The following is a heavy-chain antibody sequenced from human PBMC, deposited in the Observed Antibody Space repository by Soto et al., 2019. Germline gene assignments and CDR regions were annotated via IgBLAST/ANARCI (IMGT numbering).Heavy chain of an antibody. CDR2: IIPIFGTA. CDR3: ARRGGICSGGSCYPNYYYYGMDV. J-gene: IGHJ6*02. CDR1: GGTFSSYA. V-gene: IGHV1-69*01. D-gene: IGHD2-15*01. Sequence: QVQLVQSGAEVKKPGSSVKVSCTASGGTFSSYAISWVRQAPGQGLEWMGGIIPIFGTANYAQKFQGRVTITADESTSTAYMELSRLRSEDTAVYYCARRGGICSGGSCYPNYYYYGMDVWGQGTTVTVSS.